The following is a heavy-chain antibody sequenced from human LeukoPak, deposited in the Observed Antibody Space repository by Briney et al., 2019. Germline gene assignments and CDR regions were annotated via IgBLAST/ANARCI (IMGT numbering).Heavy chain of an antibody. CDR3: ARDLRYCSGGSCHNWFDP. D-gene: IGHD2-15*01. J-gene: IGHJ5*02. CDR2: INASNGNT. V-gene: IGHV1-3*03. Sequence: ASVKVSCKASGYTFTGHYMHWVRQAPGHRLEWMGWINASNGNTKYSQEFQGRVTITRDTSASTAYMELSSLRSEDMAVYYCARDLRYCSGGSCHNWFDPWGQGTLVTVFS. CDR1: GYTFTGHY.